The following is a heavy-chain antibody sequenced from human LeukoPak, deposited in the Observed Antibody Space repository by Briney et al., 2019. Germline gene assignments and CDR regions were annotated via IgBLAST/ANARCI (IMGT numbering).Heavy chain of an antibody. CDR1: VFDHKYHY. Sequence: SLRLFCRTSVFDHKYHYMSWIRQASGKGLEWVSYNSSSCWYIDYADSVQRRFTISRDNAKNSLYLQMNSLRAEDTAVYYCARDPDLTTWEWRTDGYFDYWGQGTLVTVSS. V-gene: IGHV3-11*01. D-gene: IGHD3-3*01. CDR3: ARDPDLTTWEWRTDGYFDY. J-gene: IGHJ4*02. CDR2: NSSSCWYI.